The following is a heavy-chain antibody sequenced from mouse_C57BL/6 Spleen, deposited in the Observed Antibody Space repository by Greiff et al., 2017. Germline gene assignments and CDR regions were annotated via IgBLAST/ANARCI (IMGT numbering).Heavy chain of an antibody. CDR1: GFTFSDYG. CDR2: ISSGSSTI. CDR3: ARDYDYDRVYYFDY. D-gene: IGHD2-4*01. Sequence: EVMLVESGGGLVKPGGSLKLSCAASGFTFSDYGMHWVRQAPEKGLEWVAYISSGSSTIYYADTVKGRFTISRDNAKNTLFLQMTSLRSEDTAMYYCARDYDYDRVYYFDYWGQGTTLTVSS. V-gene: IGHV5-17*01. J-gene: IGHJ2*01.